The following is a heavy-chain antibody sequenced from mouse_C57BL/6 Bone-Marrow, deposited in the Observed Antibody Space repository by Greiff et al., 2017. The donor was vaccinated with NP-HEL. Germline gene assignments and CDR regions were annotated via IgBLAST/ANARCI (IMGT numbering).Heavy chain of an antibody. V-gene: IGHV2-2*01. CDR2: IWSGGST. CDR3: ARKTTTVDWYFDV. CDR1: GFSLTSYG. D-gene: IGHD1-1*01. Sequence: QVHVKQSGPGLVQPSQSLSITCTVSGFSLTSYGVHWVRQSPGKGLEWLGVIWSGGSTDYNAAFISRLSISKDNSKSQVFFKMNSLQADDTAIYYCARKTTTVDWYFDVWGTGTTVTVSS. J-gene: IGHJ1*03.